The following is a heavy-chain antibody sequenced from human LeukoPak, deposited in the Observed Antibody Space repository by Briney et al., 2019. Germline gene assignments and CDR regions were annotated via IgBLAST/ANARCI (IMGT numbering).Heavy chain of an antibody. J-gene: IGHJ4*02. CDR3: ARLALTTVTTWDY. CDR2: IYYSGST. CDR1: GGSISSSSYY. Sequence: SETLSLTCTVPGGSISSSSYYWGWIRQPPGKGLEWIGSIYYSGSTYYNPSLKSRVTISVDTSKNQFSLKLSSVTAADTAVYYCARLALTTVTTWDYWGQGTLVTVSS. D-gene: IGHD4-17*01. V-gene: IGHV4-39*01.